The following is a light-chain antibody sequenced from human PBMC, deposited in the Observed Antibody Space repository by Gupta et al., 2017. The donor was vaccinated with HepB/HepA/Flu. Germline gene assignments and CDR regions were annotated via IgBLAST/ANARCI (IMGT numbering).Light chain of an antibody. CDR2: AVS. V-gene: IGLV2-14*03. CDR1: SSDV. Sequence: QSALTQPASVSGSPGHSVTISCTGPSSDVSWYQQPPGKAPKLMIYAVSIRPPRVSYRFSGPKSGDTASLTISELQADDEADYYCSSFTGSSTRALFGGGTKVTVL. J-gene: IGLJ2*01. CDR3: SSFTGSSTRAL.